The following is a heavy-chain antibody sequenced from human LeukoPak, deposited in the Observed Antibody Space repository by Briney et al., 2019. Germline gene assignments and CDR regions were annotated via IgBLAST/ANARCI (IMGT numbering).Heavy chain of an antibody. D-gene: IGHD3-16*01. CDR2: IRSSSSTT. Sequence: GGSLRLSCAASGFTFSSYSMNWVRQAPRKGLEWVSYIRSSSSTTYYADSVKGRFTISRDDAKNSLYLQMNDLRAEDTAVYYCVRDYDSWGQGTLVSVSS. V-gene: IGHV3-48*01. J-gene: IGHJ5*02. CDR1: GFTFSSYS. CDR3: VRDYDS.